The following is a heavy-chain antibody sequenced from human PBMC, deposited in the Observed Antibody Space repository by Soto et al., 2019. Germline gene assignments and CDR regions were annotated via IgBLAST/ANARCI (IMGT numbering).Heavy chain of an antibody. J-gene: IGHJ3*01. CDR1: GITFGSRA. CDR3: AGSLEWLLRINSL. V-gene: IGHV3-48*04. Sequence: EVQLLESGGDLVQPGGSLRLSCVASGITFGSRAMSWVRQAPGKGLEWVSYISSSGSTIYYADSVKGRFTISRDNAKNSLYLQMNSLRAEDTAVYYCAGSLEWLLRINSLWGQGTMVTVSS. CDR2: ISSSGSTI. D-gene: IGHD3-3*01.